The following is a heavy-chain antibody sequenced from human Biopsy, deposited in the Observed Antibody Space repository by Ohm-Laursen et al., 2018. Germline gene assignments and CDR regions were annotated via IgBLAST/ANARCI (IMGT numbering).Heavy chain of an antibody. CDR2: IYQSGST. Sequence: SETLSLTWAVYGESFRGYYWSWIRQPPGKGLAWIGEIYQSGSTNYKPSLKSRVTISADMSKNQFSLKLTSATAADTAVYYCARGKSIGDDYWSNTKKRHFDYWGQGTLVTVSS. J-gene: IGHJ4*02. CDR3: ARGKSIGDDYWSNTKKRHFDY. D-gene: IGHD3-3*01. CDR1: GESFRGYY. V-gene: IGHV4-34*01.